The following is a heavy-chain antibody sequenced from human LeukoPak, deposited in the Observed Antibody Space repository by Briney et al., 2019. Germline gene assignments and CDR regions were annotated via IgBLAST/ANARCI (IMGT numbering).Heavy chain of an antibody. CDR1: GGSISSYY. D-gene: IGHD3-22*01. CDR3: AGKTWDYYDSSGYRDAFDI. CDR2: IYYSGST. J-gene: IGHJ3*02. Sequence: PSETLSLTCTVSGGSISSYYWSWIRQPPGKGLEWIGYIYYSGSTNYNPSLKSRVTISVDTSKNQFSLKLSSVTAADTAVYYCAGKTWDYYDSSGYRDAFDIWGQGTMVTVSS. V-gene: IGHV4-59*12.